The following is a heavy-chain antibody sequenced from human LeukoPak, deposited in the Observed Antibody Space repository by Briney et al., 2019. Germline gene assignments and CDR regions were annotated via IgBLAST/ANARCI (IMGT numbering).Heavy chain of an antibody. D-gene: IGHD6-13*01. CDR2: INHSGST. CDR1: GGSFSGYY. CDR3: ARHRRAAAVRYWFDP. Sequence: PSETLSLTCAVYGGSFSGYYWSWIRQPPGKGLGWIGEINHSGSTNYNPSLKSRVTISVDTSKNQFSLKLSSVTAADTAVYYCARHRRAAAVRYWFDPWGQGTLVTVSS. V-gene: IGHV4-34*01. J-gene: IGHJ5*02.